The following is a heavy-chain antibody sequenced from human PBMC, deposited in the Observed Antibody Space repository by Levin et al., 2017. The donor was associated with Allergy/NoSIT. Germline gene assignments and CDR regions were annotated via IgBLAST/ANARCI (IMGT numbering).Heavy chain of an antibody. Sequence: SETLSLTCAVSGSSISSGYYWGWIRQPPGKGLEWIGSIYHSGSTYYNPSLKSRVTISVDTSKNQFSLKLSSVTAADTAVYYCARSNFRDYCSSTSCHWFDPWGQGTLVTVSS. J-gene: IGHJ5*02. CDR1: GSSISSGYY. CDR2: IYHSGST. D-gene: IGHD2-2*01. CDR3: ARSNFRDYCSSTSCHWFDP. V-gene: IGHV4-38-2*01.